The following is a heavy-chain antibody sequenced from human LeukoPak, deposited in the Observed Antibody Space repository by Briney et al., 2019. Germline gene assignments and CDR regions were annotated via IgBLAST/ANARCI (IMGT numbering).Heavy chain of an antibody. CDR1: GYTFTGYY. J-gene: IGHJ6*02. D-gene: IGHD3-3*01. CDR2: FDPEDGET. V-gene: IGHV1-24*01. CDR3: ATDATYYDFWSGYYKPRVGMDV. Sequence: ASVKVSCKASGYTFTGYYMHWVRQAPGKGLEWMGGFDPEDGETIYAQKFQGRVTMTEDTSTDTAYMELSSLRSEDTAVYYCATDATYYDFWSGYYKPRVGMDVWGQGTTVTVSS.